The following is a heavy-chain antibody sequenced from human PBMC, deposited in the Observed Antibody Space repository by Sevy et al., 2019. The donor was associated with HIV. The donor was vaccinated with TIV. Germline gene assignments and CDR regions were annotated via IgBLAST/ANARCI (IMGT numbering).Heavy chain of an antibody. J-gene: IGHJ6*02. Sequence: GGSLRLSCAASGLSVSDNYMSWVRQAPGKGLELVSVIYSDGRTYYPDSVKGRFSISRDNSKNTLYLHMKSLRPEDTAVYYCARDRYYDASGYYYYYYGMDVWGQGTTVTVSS. D-gene: IGHD3-22*01. CDR3: ARDRYYDASGYYYYYYGMDV. V-gene: IGHV3-66*01. CDR1: GLSVSDNY. CDR2: IYSDGRT.